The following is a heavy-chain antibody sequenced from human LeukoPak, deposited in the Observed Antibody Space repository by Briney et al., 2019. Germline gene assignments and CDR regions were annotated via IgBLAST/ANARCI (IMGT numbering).Heavy chain of an antibody. CDR2: ISYDGSNK. V-gene: IGHV3-30*18. Sequence: PGRSLRLSCAASGFTFSSYGMHWVRQAPGKGLEWVAVISYDGSNKYYADSVKGRFTISRDNAKNSLYLQMNSLRAEDTALYYCAKDLRAGLYYGMDVWGQGTTVTVSS. CDR3: AKDLRAGLYYGMDV. J-gene: IGHJ6*02. CDR1: GFTFSSYG. D-gene: IGHD6-13*01.